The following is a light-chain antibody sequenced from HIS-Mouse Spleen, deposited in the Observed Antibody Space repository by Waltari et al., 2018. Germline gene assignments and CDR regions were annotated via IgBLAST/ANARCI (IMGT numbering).Light chain of an antibody. CDR3: QQRSTLFT. CDR2: DAS. V-gene: IGKV3-11*01. J-gene: IGKJ3*01. CDR1: QSVSSY. Sequence: EIVLTQSPATLSLSPGERATLSCRASQSVSSYLAWYQQKPGKAPRLLIYDASNRATGIPARFSGSGSGTDFTLTISSLEPEDFAVYYCQQRSTLFTFGPGTKVDIK.